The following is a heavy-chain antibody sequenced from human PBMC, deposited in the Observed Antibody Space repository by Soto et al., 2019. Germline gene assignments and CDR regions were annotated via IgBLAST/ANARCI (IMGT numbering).Heavy chain of an antibody. CDR2: IYYSGST. D-gene: IGHD6-13*01. J-gene: IGHJ4*02. CDR3: ARHFSGEWYSSSWYWFKGPYDY. Sequence: PSETLSLTCTVSGGSISSDDYYWSWIRQQPGKGLEWIGKIYYSGLEWIGSIYYSGSTYYNPSLKCLVTISVYTSKNHFSLNLSFVTAADSAVYYCARHFSGEWYSSSWYWFKGPYDYWGQGTLVTVSS. V-gene: IGHV4-39*01. CDR1: GGSISSDDYY.